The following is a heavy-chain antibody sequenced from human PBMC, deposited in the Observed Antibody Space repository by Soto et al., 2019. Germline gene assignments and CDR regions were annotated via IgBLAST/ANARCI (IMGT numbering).Heavy chain of an antibody. J-gene: IGHJ4*02. Sequence: QLQLQESGSGLVKPSQILSLTCADSGGSISSGDYSWSFIRQPPGKGLEWIGYISHSGSTYYNPSLKSRVTISADKSKNQFSLKLSSVTAADTAVYYCARDRGFLEDWGQGTLVTVSS. CDR3: ARDRGFLED. V-gene: IGHV4-30-2*01. CDR2: ISHSGST. CDR1: GGSISSGDYS. D-gene: IGHD3-3*01.